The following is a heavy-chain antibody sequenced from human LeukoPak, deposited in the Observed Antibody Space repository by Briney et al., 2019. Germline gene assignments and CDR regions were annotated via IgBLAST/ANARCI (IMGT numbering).Heavy chain of an antibody. V-gene: IGHV3-74*01. CDR1: GTYW. D-gene: IGHD2/OR15-2a*01. Sequence: GGSLRLSCAASGTYWMHWVRQAPGKGLVWVSHINSDGSWTGYADSVKGRFTISKDNAKNTVSLQMNNLRAEDTAVYYCVTFYETYWGRGTLVTVSS. CDR3: VTFYETY. J-gene: IGHJ4*02. CDR2: INSDGSWT.